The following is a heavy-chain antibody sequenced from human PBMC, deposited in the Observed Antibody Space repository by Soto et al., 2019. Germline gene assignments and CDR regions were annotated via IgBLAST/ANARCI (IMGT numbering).Heavy chain of an antibody. Sequence: SETLSLTCTVSGGSISSYYWSWIRQPPGKGLEWIGYIYYSGSTNYNPSLKSRVTISVDTSKNQFSLKLSSVTAADTAVYYCERAYSSSWYSFDYWGQGTLVTVSS. CDR2: IYYSGST. V-gene: IGHV4-59*01. D-gene: IGHD6-13*01. CDR1: GGSISSYY. J-gene: IGHJ4*02. CDR3: ERAYSSSWYSFDY.